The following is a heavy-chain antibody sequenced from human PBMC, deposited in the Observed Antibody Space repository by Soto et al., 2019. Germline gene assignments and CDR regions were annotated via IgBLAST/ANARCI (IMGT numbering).Heavy chain of an antibody. V-gene: IGHV3-30*18. CDR1: GFTFKNNG. CDR3: AKDLALGFWSGNYYFDH. CDR2: ISYQGNNQ. Sequence: QVQLVESGGGVVQPGRSLRLSCAASGFTFKNNGMHWVRQAPGKGLERVAIISYQGNNQFYADSVKGRFTISRDNSNNTLYLEMNSLRPEDTAVYYCAKDLALGFWSGNYYFDHWGQGTLVTVSS. D-gene: IGHD3-3*01. J-gene: IGHJ4*02.